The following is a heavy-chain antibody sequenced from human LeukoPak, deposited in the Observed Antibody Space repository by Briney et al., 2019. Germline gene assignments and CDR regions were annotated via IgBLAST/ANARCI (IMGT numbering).Heavy chain of an antibody. D-gene: IGHD2-2*02. CDR3: ARATAAIGYPSFDY. CDR2: INHSGST. J-gene: IGHJ4*02. V-gene: IGHV4-34*01. Sequence: SETLSLTCAVYGGSFSGYYWSWIRQPPGKGLEWIGEINHSGSTNYNPSLKSRVTISVDTSKSQFSLKLSSVTAADTAVYYCARATAAIGYPSFDYWGQGTLVTVSS. CDR1: GGSFSGYY.